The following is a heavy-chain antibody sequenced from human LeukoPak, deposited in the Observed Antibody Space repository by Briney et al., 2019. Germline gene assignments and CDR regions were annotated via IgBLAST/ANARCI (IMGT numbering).Heavy chain of an antibody. CDR1: GFTFSSYW. J-gene: IGHJ3*02. V-gene: IGHV3-74*01. CDR2: INSDGSST. D-gene: IGHD2-21*02. Sequence: GGSLRLSCAASGFTFSSYWMHWVRQAPGKGLVWVSRINSDGSSTSYADSVKGRFTISRDNARNTLYLQMNSLRAEDTAVYYCARDRRVVTALDAFDIWGQGTMVTVSS. CDR3: ARDRRVVTALDAFDI.